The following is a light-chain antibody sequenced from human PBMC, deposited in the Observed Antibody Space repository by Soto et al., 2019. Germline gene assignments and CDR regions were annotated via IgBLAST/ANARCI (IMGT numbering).Light chain of an antibody. Sequence: ILLRQSPAPLTLSPGDQATLSCRASQSVKTFLPWYQQKPCQAPRLLIYCASSRDTGIPDRFSGGGSGTDFTLTISRLEPEDFAVYYCQQFSRYSLPVGGGAKVDIK. CDR2: CAS. V-gene: IGKV3-20*01. J-gene: IGKJ4*01. CDR1: QSVKTF. CDR3: QQFSRYSLP.